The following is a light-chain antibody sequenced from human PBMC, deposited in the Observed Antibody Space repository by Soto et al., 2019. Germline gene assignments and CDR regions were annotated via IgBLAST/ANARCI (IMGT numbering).Light chain of an antibody. V-gene: IGLV1-40*01. CDR3: QSYDSSLSGLWV. CDR2: GNS. CDR1: SSNIGAGYD. J-gene: IGLJ3*02. Sequence: QSVLTQPPSVSGAPGQRVTISCTGSSSNIGAGYDVHWYQQLPGTAPKLHIYGNSNRPSGVPDRFSGSKSGTSASLAITGLQAEDEADYYCQSYDSSLSGLWVFGGGTKLTVL.